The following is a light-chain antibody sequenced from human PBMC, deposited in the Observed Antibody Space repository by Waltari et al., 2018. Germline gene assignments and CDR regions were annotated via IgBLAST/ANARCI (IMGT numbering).Light chain of an antibody. V-gene: IGLV7-43*01. CDR1: TAAVISGNY. J-gene: IGLJ3*02. CDR3: LLYHGGAWV. CDR2: STS. Sequence: QTVVTQEPSLTVSPGGTVPLTCSSTTAAVISGNYANWFKQNPGQAPRALIYSTSNKSSATPARFSGSILGGKEALTLSGVRSEDEANYYCLLYHGGAWVFGGGTKLTVL.